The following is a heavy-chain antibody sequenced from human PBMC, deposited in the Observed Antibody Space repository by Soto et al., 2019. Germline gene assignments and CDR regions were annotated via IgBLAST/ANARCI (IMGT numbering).Heavy chain of an antibody. CDR1: GFTFAAYW. J-gene: IGHJ4*01. D-gene: IGHD1-26*01. CDR2: IKWGASEK. V-gene: IGHV3-7*01. Sequence: LRICCAASGFTFAAYWMSWVRQTIGKGLEWLGTIKWGASEKQYVGSVNGRFTISSDNAKHSLYLQFDSMRAEDTAAYHCQPFSGEGSGTSWIHYLDNGDHGTLFAVSS. CDR3: QPFSGEGSGTSWIHYLDN.